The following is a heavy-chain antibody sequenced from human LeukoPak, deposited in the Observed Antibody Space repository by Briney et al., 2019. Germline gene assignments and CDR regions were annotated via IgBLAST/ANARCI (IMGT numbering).Heavy chain of an antibody. CDR1: GYSFTSYW. CDR3: ARRNPPGGIAVAGGESCFDY. Sequence: GESLKISCKGSGYSFTSYWIGWVRQMPGKGLEWMGIIYPGDSDTRYSPSFQGQVTISADKSISTAYLQWSSLKASDTAMYYCARRNPPGGIAVAGGESCFDYWGQGTLVTVSS. J-gene: IGHJ4*02. D-gene: IGHD6-19*01. CDR2: IYPGDSDT. V-gene: IGHV5-51*01.